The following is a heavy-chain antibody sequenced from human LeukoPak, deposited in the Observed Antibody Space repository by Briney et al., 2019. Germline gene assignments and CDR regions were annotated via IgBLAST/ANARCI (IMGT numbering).Heavy chain of an antibody. CDR3: ARVGGLRVWNYDTRVAFDI. J-gene: IGHJ3*02. CDR1: GFTVSSNY. CDR2: IYSGGST. V-gene: IGHV3-66*01. Sequence: GGSLRLSCAASGFTVSSNYMSWVRQAPGKGLEWVSVIYSGGSTYCADSVKGRFTISRDNSKNTLYLQMNSLRAEDTAVYYCARVGGLRVWNYDTRVAFDIWGQGTMVTVSS. D-gene: IGHD1-7*01.